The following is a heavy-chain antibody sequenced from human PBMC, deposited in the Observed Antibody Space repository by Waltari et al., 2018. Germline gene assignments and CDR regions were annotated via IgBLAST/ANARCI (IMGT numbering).Heavy chain of an antibody. Sequence: QGQLVQSGAEMKKPGASVKVSCQASGYIFTDYGVTWVRQAPGQGLEWRGWISGFKGHTNYAQQLQDRVPMTTDTSTRTAYMELRTLTSDDTAVYFCARAARLWNAVLWHFDLWGRGTLVTVSS. J-gene: IGHJ2*01. CDR3: ARAARLWNAVLWHFDL. CDR2: ISGFKGHT. V-gene: IGHV1-18*01. CDR1: GYIFTDYG. D-gene: IGHD1-1*01.